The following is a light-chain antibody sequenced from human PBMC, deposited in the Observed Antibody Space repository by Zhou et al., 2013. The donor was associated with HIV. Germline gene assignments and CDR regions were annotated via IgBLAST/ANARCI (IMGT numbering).Light chain of an antibody. J-gene: IGKJ3*01. CDR1: HTIRNS. Sequence: DIQMTQSPSSLSASVGDRVNFTCRTSHTIRNSLNWYQQTPGRAPRLLMHSVSSLQSGVPPRFSGSGSGTDFTLTITSLQPEDFATYYCQQSHNVLVTFGPGTTV. CDR2: SVS. CDR3: QQSHNVLVT. V-gene: IGKV1-39*01.